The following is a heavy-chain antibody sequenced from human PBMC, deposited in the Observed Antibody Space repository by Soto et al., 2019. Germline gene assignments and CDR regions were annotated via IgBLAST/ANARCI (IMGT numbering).Heavy chain of an antibody. CDR1: GGTFSSYA. CDR2: IIPIFGTA. Sequence: QVQLVQSGAEVKKPGSSVKVSCKASGGTFSSYAISWVRQAPGQGLEGMGGIIPIFGTANYAQKFQGRVTITAAKSTSKDYMELSSLRSEDTAVYYCARETLPGYSSGWDFDYWGQGTLVTVSS. V-gene: IGHV1-69*06. J-gene: IGHJ4*02. D-gene: IGHD6-19*01. CDR3: ARETLPGYSSGWDFDY.